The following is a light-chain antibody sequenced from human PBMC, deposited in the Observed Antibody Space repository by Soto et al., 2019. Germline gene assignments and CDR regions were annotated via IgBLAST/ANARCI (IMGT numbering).Light chain of an antibody. J-gene: IGLJ2*01. CDR3: GSYTTSITVI. CDR1: SSDVGDHNS. V-gene: IGLV2-14*03. Sequence: QSALTQPASVSGSPGQSITISCTGTSSDVGDHNSVSWYQQQPGKAPKLMIYVVSNRPSGVSNRFSGSKSGNTASLTISGLQAEDEADYYCGSYTTSITVIFGGGTKLTVL. CDR2: VVS.